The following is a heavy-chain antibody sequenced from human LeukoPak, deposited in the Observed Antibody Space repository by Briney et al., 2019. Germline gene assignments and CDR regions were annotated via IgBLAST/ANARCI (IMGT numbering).Heavy chain of an antibody. D-gene: IGHD3-16*01. J-gene: IGHJ4*02. Sequence: ASVKVSCKASGYTFTSYYMHWVRQAPGQGLEWMGIINPSGGSTSYAQKLQGRVTMTRDMSTSTVYMELSSLRTEDTAVYYCVKDYEWGFGYWGQGSLVTVSS. CDR1: GYTFTSYY. CDR3: VKDYEWGFGY. V-gene: IGHV1-46*01. CDR2: INPSGGST.